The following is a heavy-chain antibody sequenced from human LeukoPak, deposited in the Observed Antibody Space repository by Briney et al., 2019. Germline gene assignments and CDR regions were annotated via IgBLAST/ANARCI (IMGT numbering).Heavy chain of an antibody. D-gene: IGHD6-6*01. CDR3: ASRDLSSPFDY. V-gene: IGHV4-38-2*01. CDR1: GYSISSGYY. Sequence: PSETLSLTCAVSGYSISSGYYWGWIRQPPGKGLEWIGSIYHGGSTYYNPSLKSRVTISVDTSKNQFSLKLSSVTAADTAVYYCASRDLSSPFDYWGQGTLVTVSS. J-gene: IGHJ4*02. CDR2: IYHGGST.